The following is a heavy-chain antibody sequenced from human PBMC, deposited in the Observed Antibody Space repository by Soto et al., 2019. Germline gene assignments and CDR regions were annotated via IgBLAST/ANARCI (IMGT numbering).Heavy chain of an antibody. CDR3: ARERRRPYYDRLTGYYPFDY. D-gene: IGHD3-9*01. CDR1: GYTFTTYD. Sequence: QVQLVQSGAEVKKPGASVKVSCKASGYTFTTYDIGWVRQAPGQGLEWMGWISAYNGNTTYVQSLQGRVTMTTDTSTNTAYMELRSLRSDDTAVYYCARERRRPYYDRLTGYYPFDYWGQGTLVTVSS. V-gene: IGHV1-18*01. J-gene: IGHJ4*02. CDR2: ISAYNGNT.